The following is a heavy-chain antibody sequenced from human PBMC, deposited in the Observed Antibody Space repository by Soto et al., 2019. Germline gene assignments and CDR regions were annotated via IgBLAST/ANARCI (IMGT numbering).Heavy chain of an antibody. V-gene: IGHV1-69*02. J-gene: IGHJ6*02. D-gene: IGHD2-2*02. CDR1: GGTFSSYT. CDR3: ASAIPAAIGYYYYYGMDV. CDR2: IIPILGIA. Sequence: SVKVSCKASGGTFSSYTISWVRQAPGQGLEWMGRIIPILGIANYAQKFQGRVTITADKSTSTAYMELSSLRSEDTAVYYCASAIPAAIGYYYYYGMDVWGQGTTVTVSS.